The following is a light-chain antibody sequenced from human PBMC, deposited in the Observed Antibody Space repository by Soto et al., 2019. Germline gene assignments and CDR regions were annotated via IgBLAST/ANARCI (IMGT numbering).Light chain of an antibody. CDR3: GTWDDRLDGNYV. CDR1: SSNSGDNY. CDR2: DDG. Sequence: QSVLARPPSVAAAPGQQVTISCSGSSSNSGDNYVSWYQHLPGTAPKLVVYDDGRRPSGIPGRFSGSKSGTSATLVITGLQTGDEADYYCGTWDDRLDGNYVFGTGTKVTVL. V-gene: IGLV1-51*01. J-gene: IGLJ1*01.